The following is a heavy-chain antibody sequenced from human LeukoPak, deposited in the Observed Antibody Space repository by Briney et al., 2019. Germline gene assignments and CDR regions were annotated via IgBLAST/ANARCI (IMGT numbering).Heavy chain of an antibody. V-gene: IGHV1-46*01. CDR1: GYTFTSYY. CDR3: ARGRVVADDAFDI. D-gene: IGHD3-22*01. Sequence: ASVKVPCKASGYTFTSYYMHWVRQAPGQGLEWMGIINPSGGSTGYAQKFQGRVTMTRDTSTSTAYMELSSLRSEDTAVYYCARGRVVADDAFDIWGQGTMVTVSS. J-gene: IGHJ3*02. CDR2: INPSGGST.